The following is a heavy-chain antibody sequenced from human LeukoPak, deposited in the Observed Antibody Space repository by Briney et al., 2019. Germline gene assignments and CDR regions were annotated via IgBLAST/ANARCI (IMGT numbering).Heavy chain of an antibody. Sequence: SETLSLTCAVYGGSFSGYYWSWIRQPPGKGLEWIGEINHSGSTNYNPSLKSRVTVSVDTSKNQFSLKLSSVTAADTAVYFCTREDYGDASIDYWGQGTLVTVSS. CDR1: GGSFSGYY. V-gene: IGHV4-34*01. CDR3: TREDYGDASIDY. D-gene: IGHD4-17*01. J-gene: IGHJ4*02. CDR2: INHSGST.